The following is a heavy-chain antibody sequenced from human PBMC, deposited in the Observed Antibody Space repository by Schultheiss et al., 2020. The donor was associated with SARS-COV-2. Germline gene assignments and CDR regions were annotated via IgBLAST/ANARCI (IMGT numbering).Heavy chain of an antibody. CDR1: GFTFSSYS. J-gene: IGHJ4*02. CDR3: TTDPDETTGN. D-gene: IGHD1/OR15-1a*01. Sequence: GGSLRLSCAASGFTFSSYSMNWVRQAPGKGLEWVGRTRNKANSYTTEYAAPVKGRFTISRDDSKNTLYLQMNSLKTEDTAVYYCTTDPDETTGNWGQGTLVTVSS. CDR2: TRNKANSYTT. V-gene: IGHV3-72*01.